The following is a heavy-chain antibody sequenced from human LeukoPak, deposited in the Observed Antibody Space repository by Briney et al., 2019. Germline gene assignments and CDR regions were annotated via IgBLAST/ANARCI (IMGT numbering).Heavy chain of an antibody. CDR3: ARGPRYCSSTSCSSGPEVY. Sequence: PSETLSLTCTVSGGSISSSSYYWGWIRQPPGKGLEWIGSIYYSGSTYYNPSLKSRVTISVDTSKNQFSLKLSSVTAADTAVYYCARGPRYCSSTSCSSGPEVYWGQGTLVTVSS. CDR2: IYYSGST. V-gene: IGHV4-39*01. J-gene: IGHJ4*02. D-gene: IGHD2-2*01. CDR1: GGSISSSSYY.